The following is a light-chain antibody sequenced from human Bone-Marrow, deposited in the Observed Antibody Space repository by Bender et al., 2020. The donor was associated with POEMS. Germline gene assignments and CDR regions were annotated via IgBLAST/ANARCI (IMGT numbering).Light chain of an antibody. V-gene: IGLV3-25*03. CDR1: VLPKQY. Sequence: SYELTQPPSVSVSPGQTARITCSGDVLPKQYAYWYQQKPGQAPVLVIYKDIERPSGIPERFSASSSGTTVILTITGVQAEDEADYHCQSADRLGFSWVFGGGTKVTVL. CDR2: KDI. CDR3: QSADRLGFSWV. J-gene: IGLJ3*02.